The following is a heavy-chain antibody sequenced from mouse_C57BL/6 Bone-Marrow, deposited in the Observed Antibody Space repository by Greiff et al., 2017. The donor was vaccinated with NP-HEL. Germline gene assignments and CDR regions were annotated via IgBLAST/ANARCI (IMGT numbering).Heavy chain of an antibody. D-gene: IGHD1-1*01. J-gene: IGHJ2*01. V-gene: IGHV5-2*01. Sequence: EVLLVESGGGLVQPGASLKLSCESNEYEFPSHDMSWVRKTPEKRLELVAAINSDGGSTYYPDTMERRFIISRDNTKETLYLQMSSLRSEDTALYYCARPVLPTVVHYFDDWGKGTTLTVSS. CDR3: ARPVLPTVVHYFDD. CDR2: INSDGGST. CDR1: EYEFPSHD.